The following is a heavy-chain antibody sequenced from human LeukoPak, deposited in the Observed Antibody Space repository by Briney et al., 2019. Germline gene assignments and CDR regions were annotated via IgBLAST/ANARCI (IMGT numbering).Heavy chain of an antibody. CDR3: ARGTIAAAGYYYFDY. J-gene: IGHJ4*01. CDR2: IKQDGSEK. D-gene: IGHD6-13*01. V-gene: IGHV3-7*04. Sequence: PGGSLSLSCAASGFPFSSYWMSWVRQAPGKGLEWVANIKQDGSEKYYVDSVKGRFTISRDNAKNSLYLQMNSLRAEDTAVYYCARGTIAAAGYYYFDYWGQGTQVTVSS. CDR1: GFPFSSYW.